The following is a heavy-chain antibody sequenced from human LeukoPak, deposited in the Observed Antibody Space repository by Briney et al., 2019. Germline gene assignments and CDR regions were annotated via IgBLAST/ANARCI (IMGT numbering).Heavy chain of an antibody. CDR2: IYTNGST. D-gene: IGHD5-12*01. CDR3: ARAKGYALDY. J-gene: IGHJ4*02. CDR1: GGSISSGSYY. Sequence: PSQTLSLTCTVSGGSISSGSYYWSWIRQPAGKGLEWIGHIYTNGSTNYNPSLKSRVTISVDTSKNQFSLKLSSVTAADTAVYYCARAKGYALDYWGQGTLVTASS. V-gene: IGHV4-61*09.